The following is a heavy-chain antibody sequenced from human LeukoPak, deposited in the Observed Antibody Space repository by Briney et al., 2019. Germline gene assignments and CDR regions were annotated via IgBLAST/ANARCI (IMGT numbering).Heavy chain of an antibody. D-gene: IGHD2-8*01. V-gene: IGHV4-59*01. Sequence: SETLSLTCTVSGGSITHYYWTWIRQPPGKTLEWIGYSYYSGSTKYNPSLKSRVTISVDTSNNQFSLNLRSVTAADTAVYYCARHLGYCTNGVCYTNNLFDYWGQGTLVTVSS. CDR2: SYYSGST. J-gene: IGHJ4*02. CDR3: ARHLGYCTNGVCYTNNLFDY. CDR1: GGSITHYY.